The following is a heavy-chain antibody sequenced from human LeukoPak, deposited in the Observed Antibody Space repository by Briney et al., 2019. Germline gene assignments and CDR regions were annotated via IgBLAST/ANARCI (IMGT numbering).Heavy chain of an antibody. CDR3: ASRDYFDY. Sequence: GGSLRLSCVVSGFTFSTKSMNWVRQAPGKGLEWVSYITADSGTTYYADSVKGRFTISRDNAKDSLYLQMNSLRGEDTAVYYCASRDYFDYWGQGTLVTVSS. J-gene: IGHJ4*02. CDR2: ITADSGTT. CDR1: GFTFSTKS. V-gene: IGHV3-48*01.